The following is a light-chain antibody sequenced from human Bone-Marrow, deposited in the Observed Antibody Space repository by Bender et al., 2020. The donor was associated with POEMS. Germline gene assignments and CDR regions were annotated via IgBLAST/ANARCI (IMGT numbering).Light chain of an antibody. CDR1: SSDVGGDNS. J-gene: IGLJ3*02. Sequence: QSALTQPASVSGSPGQSITISCTGTSSDVGGDNSLAWYQQVPGKAPKLIIFDVSNRPSGVSNRFSGSKSGNTASLTISGLRAEDDSDYYCSSYSTSSHLVFGGGTKLTVL. CDR3: SSYSTSSHLV. V-gene: IGLV2-14*03. CDR2: DVS.